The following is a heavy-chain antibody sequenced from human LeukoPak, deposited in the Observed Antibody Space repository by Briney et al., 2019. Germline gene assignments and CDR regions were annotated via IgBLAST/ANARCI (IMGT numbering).Heavy chain of an antibody. D-gene: IGHD3-3*01. CDR2: INPNSGGT. J-gene: IGHJ4*02. Sequence: ASVKVSCKASGYTFTGYYMHWVRQAPGQGLEWVGWINPNSGGTNYAQKFQGRVTMTRDTSISTAYMELSRLRSDDTAVYYCARGGDTIFGVVIILDYWGQRTPVTVSS. CDR3: ARGGDTIFGVVIILDY. CDR1: GYTFTGYY. V-gene: IGHV1-2*02.